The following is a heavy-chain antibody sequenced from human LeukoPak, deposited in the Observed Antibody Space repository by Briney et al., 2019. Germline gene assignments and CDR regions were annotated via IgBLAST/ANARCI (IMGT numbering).Heavy chain of an antibody. CDR3: ARARGSMVRVQVDFNYFDY. Sequence: GASVKVSCKASGYTFTNYDINWVRQATGQGLEWMGWINPNSGGTNYAQKFQGRVTMTRDTSISTAYMELSRLRSDDTAVYYCARARGSMVRVQVDFNYFDYWGQGTLVTVSS. CDR2: INPNSGGT. V-gene: IGHV1-2*02. D-gene: IGHD3-10*01. J-gene: IGHJ4*02. CDR1: GYTFTNYD.